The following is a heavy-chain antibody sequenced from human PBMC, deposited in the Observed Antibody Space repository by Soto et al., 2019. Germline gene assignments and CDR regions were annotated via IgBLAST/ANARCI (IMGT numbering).Heavy chain of an antibody. CDR3: ARRLGYGAYYYYGMDV. V-gene: IGHV1-18*01. J-gene: IGHJ6*02. CDR2: ISAYNGNT. CDR1: GYTFTSYG. Sequence: QVQLVQSGAEVKKPGASVKVSCKASGYTFTSYGISWVRQAPGQGLEWMGWISAYNGNTNYAQKLQGRVTMTTDTSTSTADMELRSLRSDDTAVYYRARRLGYGAYYYYGMDVWGQGTTVTVSS. D-gene: IGHD4-17*01.